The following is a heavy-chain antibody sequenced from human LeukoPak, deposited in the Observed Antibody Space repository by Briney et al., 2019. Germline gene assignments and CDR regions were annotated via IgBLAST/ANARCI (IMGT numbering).Heavy chain of an antibody. CDR1: GYSFTSYW. J-gene: IGHJ4*02. CDR3: ASSRGIAVAGTEGFDY. V-gene: IGHV5-51*01. Sequence: GESLEISCKGSGYSFTSYWIGWVRQMPGKGLEWMGIIYPGDSDTRYSPSFQGQVTISADKSISTAYLQWSSLKASDTAMYYCASSRGIAVAGTEGFDYWGQGTLVTVSS. D-gene: IGHD6-19*01. CDR2: IYPGDSDT.